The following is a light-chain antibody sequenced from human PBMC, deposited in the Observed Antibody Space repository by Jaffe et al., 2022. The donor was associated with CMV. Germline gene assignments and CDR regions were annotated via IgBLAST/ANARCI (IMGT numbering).Light chain of an antibody. Sequence: DIQMTQSPSTLSASVGDRVTITCRASQSISSWLAWYQQKPGKAPKLLIYKASSLESGVPSRFSGSGSGTEFTLTISSLQPDDFATYYCQQYDTHWATFAQGTKVEIK. CDR3: QQYDTHWAT. CDR2: KAS. J-gene: IGKJ1*01. CDR1: QSISSW. V-gene: IGKV1-5*03.